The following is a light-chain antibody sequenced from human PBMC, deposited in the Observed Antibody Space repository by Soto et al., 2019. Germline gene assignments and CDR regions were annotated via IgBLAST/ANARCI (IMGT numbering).Light chain of an antibody. Sequence: QSVLTQPPSVSGAPGQRVTISCTGSSSNIGAGYDVHWYQQLPGKAPKLLIYGNNNRPSGVPDRFSGSKSGTSASLAITGLRADDEADYYCSSFTSNRIYVFGPGTKVTVL. CDR2: GNN. J-gene: IGLJ1*01. CDR1: SSNIGAGYD. V-gene: IGLV1-40*01. CDR3: SSFTSNRIYV.